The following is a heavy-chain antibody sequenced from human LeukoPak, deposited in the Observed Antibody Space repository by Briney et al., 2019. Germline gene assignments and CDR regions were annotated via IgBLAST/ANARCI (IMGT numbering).Heavy chain of an antibody. J-gene: IGHJ6*02. CDR1: GGTFSSYA. CDR3: ARFYYDSSGYYLYPRQLTSYYYGMDV. Sequence: GASVKVSCKASGGTFSSYAISWVRQAPGQGLEWMGRIIPILGIANYAQKFQGRVTITADKSTSTAYMELSSLRSEDTAVYYCARFYYDSSGYYLYPRQLTSYYYGMDVWGQGTTVTVSS. V-gene: IGHV1-69*04. D-gene: IGHD3-22*01. CDR2: IIPILGIA.